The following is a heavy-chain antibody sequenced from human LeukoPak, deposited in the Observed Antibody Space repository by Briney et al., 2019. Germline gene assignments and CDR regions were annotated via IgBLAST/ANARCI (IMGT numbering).Heavy chain of an antibody. D-gene: IGHD2-2*01. CDR2: FSGSGGST. Sequence: GGSLRLSCAASGFTFSSYAMSWVRQSPGKGLEWVSAFSGSGGSTYYADSVKGRFTISRDNSKNTPYLQMNSLRAEDTAVYYCARGYEVVVPAAIRPRYYYMDVWGKGTTVTVSS. J-gene: IGHJ6*03. CDR3: ARGYEVVVPAAIRPRYYYMDV. CDR1: GFTFSSYA. V-gene: IGHV3-23*01.